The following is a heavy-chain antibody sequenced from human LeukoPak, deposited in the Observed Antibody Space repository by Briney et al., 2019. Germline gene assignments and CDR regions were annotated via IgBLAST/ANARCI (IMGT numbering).Heavy chain of an antibody. D-gene: IGHD3-10*01. CDR3: ARLRVMYYYGSGSYNDY. CDR2: MNPNSGNT. V-gene: IGHV1-8*01. CDR1: GYTFTSYD. J-gene: IGHJ4*02. Sequence: ASVKVSCKASGYTFTSYDINWVRQAPGQGLEWMGWMNPNSGNTGYAQKFQGRVTMTRNTSISTAYMELSSLRSEDTAVYYCARLRVMYYYGSGSYNDYWGQGTLVTVSS.